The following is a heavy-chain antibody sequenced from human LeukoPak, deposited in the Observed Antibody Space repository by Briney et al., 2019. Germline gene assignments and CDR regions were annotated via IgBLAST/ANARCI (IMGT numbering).Heavy chain of an antibody. V-gene: IGHV4-39*01. CDR3: ASQIAVAGTGDY. D-gene: IGHD6-19*01. J-gene: IGHJ4*02. CDR1: GGSISTSDFY. CDR2: IHHNGNT. Sequence: KASETLSLTCTVSGGSISTSDFYWGWVRQPPGKGLEWIGNIHHNGNTYFNPSLKSRVTISTDMSKNQFSLKLSSVTAADTAVYYCASQIAVAGTGDYWGQGTLVTVSS.